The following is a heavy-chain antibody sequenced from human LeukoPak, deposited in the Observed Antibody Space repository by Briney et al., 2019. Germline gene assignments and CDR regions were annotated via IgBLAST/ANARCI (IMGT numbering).Heavy chain of an antibody. Sequence: GASMKVSCKASGYTFSNYAVHWVRQAPGQSLEWMGWIIPGYGNTKYSQKFQGRVTISRDTSANTVYMELSSLRSEDTAVYYCARDDGSTWLLDYWGQGTLVTVSS. J-gene: IGHJ4*02. CDR1: GYTFSNYA. CDR2: IIPGYGNT. CDR3: ARDDGSTWLLDY. V-gene: IGHV1-3*01. D-gene: IGHD6-13*01.